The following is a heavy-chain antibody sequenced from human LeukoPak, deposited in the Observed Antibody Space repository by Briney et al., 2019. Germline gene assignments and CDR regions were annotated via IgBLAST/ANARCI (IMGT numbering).Heavy chain of an antibody. D-gene: IGHD3-10*01. Sequence: ASVKVSCKASGYTFTSYGISWVRQAPGQGLEWMGWISAYNGNTNYAQKLQGRVTMTTDTSTSTAYMELRSLRSDDTAVYYCARGLDGPGSLFSLFVDYWGQGTLVTVSS. CDR1: GYTFTSYG. J-gene: IGHJ4*02. V-gene: IGHV1-18*01. CDR2: ISAYNGNT. CDR3: ARGLDGPGSLFSLFVDY.